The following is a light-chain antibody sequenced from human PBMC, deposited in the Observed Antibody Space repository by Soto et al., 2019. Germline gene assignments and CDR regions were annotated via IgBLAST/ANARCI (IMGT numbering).Light chain of an antibody. CDR2: GAS. V-gene: IGKV3-20*01. J-gene: IGKJ5*01. Sequence: EIVLTQSPGTPSLSPGERATLSCRASQSVSSSYLAWYQQKPGQAPRLLIYGASSRASGIPDRFSGGGSGTDFTLTISRLEPEDFAVYYCQQYGSSITFGQGTRVEIK. CDR1: QSVSSSY. CDR3: QQYGSSIT.